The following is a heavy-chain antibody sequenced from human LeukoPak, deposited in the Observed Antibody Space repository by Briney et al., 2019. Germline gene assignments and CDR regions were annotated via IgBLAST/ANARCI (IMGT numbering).Heavy chain of an antibody. CDR1: GGSISSGGYS. J-gene: IGHJ6*03. CDR2: IYRSGST. V-gene: IGHV4-30-2*01. CDR3: ARAPWMTGYYYYMDV. D-gene: IGHD5-12*01. Sequence: PSETLSLTCAVSGGSISSGGYSWSWIRQPPGKGLEWIGYIYRSGSTYYNPSLKSRVTISVDRSKNQFSLKLSSVTAADTAVYYCARAPWMTGYYYYMDVWGKGTTVTVSS.